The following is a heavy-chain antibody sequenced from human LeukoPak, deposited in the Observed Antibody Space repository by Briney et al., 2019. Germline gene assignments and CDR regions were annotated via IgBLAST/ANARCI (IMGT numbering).Heavy chain of an antibody. CDR1: GFTFTSSA. D-gene: IGHD3-22*01. Sequence: GASVKVSCKASGFTFTSSAMQWVRQARGQRLEWIGWIVVGSGNTNYAQKFQERVTITTDMSTSTAYMELSSLRSEDTAVYYCAAAIPSGDSSGYYFDYWGQGTLVTVSS. CDR2: IVVGSGNT. CDR3: AAAIPSGDSSGYYFDY. J-gene: IGHJ4*02. V-gene: IGHV1-58*02.